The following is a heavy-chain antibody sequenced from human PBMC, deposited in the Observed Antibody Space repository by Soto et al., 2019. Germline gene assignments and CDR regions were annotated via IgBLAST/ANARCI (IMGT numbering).Heavy chain of an antibody. CDR1: GDSVSSNGAC. CDR2: IYYRSKWFH. D-gene: IGHD2-15*01. CDR3: ARVHCSAGTCLDGLDF. V-gene: IGHV6-1*01. J-gene: IGHJ6*02. Sequence: SQTLSLTCVISGDSVSSNGACWNWIRQSPSRGLQWLGRIYYRSKWFHDYAASVEGRMAINPGTSRNQFSLQLNYVTPEDTAVYYCARVHCSAGTCLDGLDFWGQGTTVTVSS.